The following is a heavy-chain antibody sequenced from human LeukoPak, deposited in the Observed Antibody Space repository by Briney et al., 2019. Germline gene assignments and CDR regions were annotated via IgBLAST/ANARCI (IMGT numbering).Heavy chain of an antibody. D-gene: IGHD3-16*01. CDR1: GASISNYY. V-gene: IGHV4-4*07. CDR3: ARDLGGGVVDS. CDR2: IYNSWMT. J-gene: IGHJ4*02. Sequence: SETLSLTCTVSGASISNYYWNWIRQPAGKGLEWIGRIYNSWMTKYNRALGSRVTMSVDTSKNQLSLELTSLIAADTAVYYCARDLGGGVVDSWGQGVLVTVSS.